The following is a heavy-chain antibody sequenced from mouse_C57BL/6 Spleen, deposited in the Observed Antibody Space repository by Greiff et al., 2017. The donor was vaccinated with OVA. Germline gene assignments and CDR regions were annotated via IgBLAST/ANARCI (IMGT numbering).Heavy chain of an antibody. J-gene: IGHJ4*01. Sequence: QVQLKQSGAELMKPGASVKLSCKATGYTFTGYWIEWVKQRPGHGLEWIGEILPGSGSTNYTEKFKGKATFTADTSSNTAYMQLSSLTTEDSAIYYCAGGGYDWAMDYWGQGTSVTVSS. CDR1: GYTFTGYW. CDR3: AGGGYDWAMDY. D-gene: IGHD2-2*01. V-gene: IGHV1-9*01. CDR2: ILPGSGST.